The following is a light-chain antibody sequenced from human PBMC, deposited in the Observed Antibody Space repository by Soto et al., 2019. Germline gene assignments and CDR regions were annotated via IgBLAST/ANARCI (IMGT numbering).Light chain of an antibody. V-gene: IGKV3-20*01. CDR1: QSVSSSY. CDR3: QYYGSSPGT. Sequence: EIVLTQSPGTLSLSPGERATLSCRASQSVSSSYLAWYQQKPGEAPRLLIYGASSSATGIPNRVSGSGTGTDFTLTISRLEPEDVAVYYCQYYGSSPGTFGQGTKLEIK. CDR2: GAS. J-gene: IGKJ2*01.